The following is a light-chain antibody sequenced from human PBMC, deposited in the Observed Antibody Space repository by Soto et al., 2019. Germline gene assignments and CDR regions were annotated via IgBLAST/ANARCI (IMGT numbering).Light chain of an antibody. J-gene: IGKJ5*01. CDR1: QDIRKY. Sequence: IRMNQSPAALSATVGDRVTITCQATQDIRKYLNWYQQKPGKAPKLLIYDASSLETGVPSRFSGSGSGTDFTFTISSLQPEDFATYYCQHYDNLPLIFGQGTRLEIK. CDR3: QHYDNLPLI. V-gene: IGKV1-33*01. CDR2: DAS.